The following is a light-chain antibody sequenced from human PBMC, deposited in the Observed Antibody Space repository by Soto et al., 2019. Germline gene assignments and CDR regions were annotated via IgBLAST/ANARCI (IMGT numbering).Light chain of an antibody. J-gene: IGKJ1*01. CDR1: QTVRNNY. Sequence: EFVLTQSPGTLYLSPGERAALSCRASQTVRNNYLAWYQQKLGQAPRLVIYDASSRETGIPDMFSGGGAGTECTRTISRLEPEDFEVSYCQQYGSSTPTFGQGTKVDIK. V-gene: IGKV3-20*01. CDR2: DAS. CDR3: QQYGSSTPT.